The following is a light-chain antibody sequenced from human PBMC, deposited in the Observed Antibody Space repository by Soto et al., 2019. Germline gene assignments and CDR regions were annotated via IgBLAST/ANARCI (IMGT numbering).Light chain of an antibody. V-gene: IGLV2-14*01. CDR1: SSDIGAYNY. CDR2: DVN. J-gene: IGLJ1*01. Sequence: QSVLTQPASVSGSPGQSITISCTGTSSDIGAYNYVSWYQQHPGKAPKLLIYDVNYRPSGVSNRLSGSKSGNTASLTISGFQAEDEADYYCSSYAISSAYVFGTGTKVTVL. CDR3: SSYAISSAYV.